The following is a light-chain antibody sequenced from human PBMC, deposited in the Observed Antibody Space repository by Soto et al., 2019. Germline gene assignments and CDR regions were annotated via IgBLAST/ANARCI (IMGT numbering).Light chain of an antibody. CDR1: QSVGSN. V-gene: IGKV3-15*01. Sequence: DIVITQSPATLSLSPVEVGTRSCRASQSVGSNLAWYQQKPAQAPRLLIYGVSTRATGTPARFSGSGSGTEFTLTISSVQSEDFAVYYCQQYNNWLQTFGQGTKVDIK. J-gene: IGKJ1*01. CDR3: QQYNNWLQT. CDR2: GVS.